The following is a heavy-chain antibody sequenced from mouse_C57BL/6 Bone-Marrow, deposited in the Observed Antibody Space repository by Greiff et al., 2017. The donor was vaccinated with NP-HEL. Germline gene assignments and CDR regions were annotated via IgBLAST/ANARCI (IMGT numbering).Heavy chain of an antibody. CDR2: IRNKANGYTT. Sequence: DVMLVESGGGLVQPGGSLSLSCAASGFTFTDYYMSWVRQPPGKALEWLGFIRNKANGYTTEYSASVKGLFTISRDNSQSILYLQMNALRAEDSATYYCASDYYYGSSYFAYWGQGTLVTVSA. CDR1: GFTFTDYY. V-gene: IGHV7-3*01. CDR3: ASDYYYGSSYFAY. J-gene: IGHJ3*01. D-gene: IGHD1-1*01.